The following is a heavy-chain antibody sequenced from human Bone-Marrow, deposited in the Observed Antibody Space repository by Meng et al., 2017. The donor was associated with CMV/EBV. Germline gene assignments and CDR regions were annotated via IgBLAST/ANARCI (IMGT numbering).Heavy chain of an antibody. V-gene: IGHV4-39*07. J-gene: IGHJ6*02. CDR3: ARGYYDFWSGGGLDV. Sequence: SETLSLTCTVSGVSISSNSYYWGWIRQPPGKGLEWIGSIYYSGSTYYNPSLKSRVTISVDTSKNQFSLKLSSVTAADTAMYYCARGYYDFWSGGGLDVWGQGTTVTVSS. CDR1: GVSISSNSYY. D-gene: IGHD3-3*01. CDR2: IYYSGST.